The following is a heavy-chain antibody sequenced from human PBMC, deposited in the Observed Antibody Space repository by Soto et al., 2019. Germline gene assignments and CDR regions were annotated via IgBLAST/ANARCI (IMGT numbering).Heavy chain of an antibody. CDR3: VTPKFDCLRGRCYPDGFDP. Sequence: ASVKVSCKIFGDTLSEVSMHWVRQSPGKGLEWMGGFDPEKGETIYAQSYQGRVTMTEDTSTDIAYLELSSLRSEDTAVYYCVTPKFDCLRGRCYPDGFDPWGQGSLVTVSS. CDR1: GDTLSEVS. D-gene: IGHD2-15*01. CDR2: FDPEKGET. J-gene: IGHJ5*02. V-gene: IGHV1-24*01.